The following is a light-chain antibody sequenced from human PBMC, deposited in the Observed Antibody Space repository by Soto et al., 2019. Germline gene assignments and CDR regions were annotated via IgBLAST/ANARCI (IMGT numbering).Light chain of an antibody. Sequence: QSALTQPPSASGSPGQSVTISCTGTSSDVGAYNYVSWYQQYPGKAPKLMIYEVNKRPSGVPDRFSGSKSGKTASLTVSGLXXXXXADXHCTSYAGSNIWVFGGGTKLTVL. V-gene: IGLV2-8*01. CDR1: SSDVGAYNY. CDR2: EVN. J-gene: IGLJ3*02. CDR3: TSYAGSNIWV.